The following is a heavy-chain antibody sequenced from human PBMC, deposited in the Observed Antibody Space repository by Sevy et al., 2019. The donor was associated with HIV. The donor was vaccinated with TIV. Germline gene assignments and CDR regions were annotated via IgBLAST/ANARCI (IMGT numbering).Heavy chain of an antibody. CDR3: VKDKRGYSYGNPFDY. V-gene: IGHV3-9*01. CDR2: ISWNSENT. Sequence: GGSLRLSCAVSGFNFDRYAMNWVRQVPGKGLEWFSFISWNSENTVYADSVQGRFSITRDNAKNSLFLQMNSLRPEDTAIYYCVKDKRGYSYGNPFDYWGQGTLVTVSS. CDR1: GFNFDRYA. J-gene: IGHJ4*02. D-gene: IGHD5-18*01.